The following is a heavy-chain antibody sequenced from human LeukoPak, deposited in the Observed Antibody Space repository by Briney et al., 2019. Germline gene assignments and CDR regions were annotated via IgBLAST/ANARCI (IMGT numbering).Heavy chain of an antibody. D-gene: IGHD5-12*01. CDR2: IKQDGREK. CDR1: GFTFSDYW. V-gene: IGHV3-7*01. CDR3: ATPWRNLPLDY. Sequence: GGSLRLSCAASGFTFSDYWMTWVRQAPGKGLEWVANIKQDGREKHYVDSVKGRFTISRDNAKNSLYLQMNSLRAEDTAVYYCATPWRNLPLDYWGQGVLVTVSS. J-gene: IGHJ4*02.